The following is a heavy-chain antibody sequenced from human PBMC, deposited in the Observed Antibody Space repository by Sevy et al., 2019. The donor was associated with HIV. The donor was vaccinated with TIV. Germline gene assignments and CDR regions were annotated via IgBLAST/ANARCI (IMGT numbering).Heavy chain of an antibody. J-gene: IGHJ6*02. Sequence: GGSLRLSCAASGFTFSSYWMSWVRQAPGKGLEWVANIKQDGSEKYYVDSVKGRFTISRDNAKNSLYLQMNSLRAEDTAVYYCARVDIVVVPAAATYYGMDVWGQGTMVTVSS. V-gene: IGHV3-7*03. CDR3: ARVDIVVVPAAATYYGMDV. CDR2: IKQDGSEK. CDR1: GFTFSSYW. D-gene: IGHD2-2*03.